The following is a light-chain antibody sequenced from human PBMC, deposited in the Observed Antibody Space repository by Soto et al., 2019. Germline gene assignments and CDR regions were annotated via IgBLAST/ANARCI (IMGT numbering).Light chain of an antibody. Sequence: EIVMTQSPATLSVSPGERATLSCRASQSVSSNLAWYQQKPGQAPRLLIYGASTRATGIPARFSGSGSGTEFTLTISSLQSEYFAVYYCQQYYYWPPWTFGQGTKVDIK. CDR1: QSVSSN. V-gene: IGKV3-15*01. J-gene: IGKJ1*01. CDR2: GAS. CDR3: QQYYYWPPWT.